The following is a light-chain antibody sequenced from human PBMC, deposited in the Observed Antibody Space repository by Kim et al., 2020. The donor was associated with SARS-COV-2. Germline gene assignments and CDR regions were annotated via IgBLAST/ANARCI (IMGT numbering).Light chain of an antibody. CDR1: SSNIGATYG. V-gene: IGLV1-40*01. CDR3: QSYDSSLSGYV. J-gene: IGLJ2*01. CDR2: DNT. Sequence: QGVTISCTGSSSNIGATYGVHWYQQLPGTAPKLLIYDNTNRPSGVPDRFSGSKSGTSASLAITGLQAEDEADYFCQSYDSSLSGYVFGGGTKLTVL.